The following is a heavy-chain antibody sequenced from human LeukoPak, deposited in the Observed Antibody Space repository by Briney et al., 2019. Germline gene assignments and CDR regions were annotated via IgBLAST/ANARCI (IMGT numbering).Heavy chain of an antibody. CDR2: INPNSGGT. V-gene: IGHV1-2*02. Sequence: ASVKVSCRASGYTFTGYYMHWVRQAPGQGLEWMGWINPNSGGTNYAQKFQGRVTMTRDTSISTAYMELSRLRSDDTAVYYCARVGPLGLIVVVPAAMEYYFDYWGQGTLVTVSS. CDR3: ARVGPLGLIVVVPAAMEYYFDY. D-gene: IGHD2-2*01. CDR1: GYTFTGYY. J-gene: IGHJ4*02.